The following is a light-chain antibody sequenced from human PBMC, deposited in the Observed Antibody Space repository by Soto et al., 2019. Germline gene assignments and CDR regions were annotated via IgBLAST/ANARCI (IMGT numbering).Light chain of an antibody. Sequence: EVVMTQSAATLSVYTGERATLSCRASQSVSSNLAWYQQKPGQAPRLLIYGASTRATGIPARFSGSGSGTEFTLTISSLQSEDFAVYYCQQYNDWPRTFAQGTKVDIK. CDR1: QSVSSN. CDR3: QQYNDWPRT. CDR2: GAS. V-gene: IGKV3-15*01. J-gene: IGKJ1*01.